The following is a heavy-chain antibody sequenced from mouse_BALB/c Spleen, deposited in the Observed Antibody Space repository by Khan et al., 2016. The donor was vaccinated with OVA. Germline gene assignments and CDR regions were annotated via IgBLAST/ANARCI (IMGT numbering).Heavy chain of an antibody. CDR3: ARRGLRWDFDY. V-gene: IGHV1-7*01. D-gene: IGHD1-1*01. Sequence: QVRLQQSGAELAKPGASVKMSCKASGYTFINYWILWVKQRPGQGLEWIGYINPSTAYTEYNQNFKDKATLTVDKSSRTAYMQLSSLTSEDSAVYYCARRGLRWDFDYWGHGTTLTVSS. CDR1: GYTFINYW. CDR2: INPSTAYT. J-gene: IGHJ2*01.